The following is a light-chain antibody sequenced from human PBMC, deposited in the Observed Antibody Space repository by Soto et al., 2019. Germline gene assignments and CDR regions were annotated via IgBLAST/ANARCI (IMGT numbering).Light chain of an antibody. V-gene: IGKV3-20*01. Sequence: EIVLTQSPGTLSLSPGERATLSCRASQSVSSNYLAWYQQKPGQAPRLLIYGASNRATGIPDRFSGSGSGTDFTLTISRLEPEDFAVYYCQQYADSPRTFGQGTKVEIK. CDR1: QSVSSNY. CDR3: QQYADSPRT. J-gene: IGKJ1*01. CDR2: GAS.